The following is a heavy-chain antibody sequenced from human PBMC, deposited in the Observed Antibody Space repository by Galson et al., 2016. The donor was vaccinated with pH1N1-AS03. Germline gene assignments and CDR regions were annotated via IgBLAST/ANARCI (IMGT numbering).Heavy chain of an antibody. CDR2: MKPDGSHK. CDR3: AKDSYSKADC. CDR1: ALRFSSDW. Sequence: SLRLSCAASALRFSSDWVYWVRQSPGKGLEWVATMKPDGSHKDYVDSVKGRFTRSRDNAKRSLSLQMNSLRAEDPAVYYCAKDSYSKADCWGQGTLVTVSS. V-gene: IGHV3-7*03. J-gene: IGHJ4*02. D-gene: IGHD4-11*01.